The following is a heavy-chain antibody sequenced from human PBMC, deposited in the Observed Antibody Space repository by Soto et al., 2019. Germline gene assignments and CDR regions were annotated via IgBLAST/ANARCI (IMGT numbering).Heavy chain of an antibody. CDR3: ARGGSWGPDF. V-gene: IGHV3-7*01. CDR2: IKHDGSET. D-gene: IGHD2-15*01. J-gene: IGHJ4*02. CDR1: GFTFSDFW. Sequence: EVQVVESGGDLVQPGGSLRLSCVVSGFTFSDFWMSWVRQAPGKGPDWVANIKHDGSETYYVGSVEGRFTISRDNTKDSLYLQMNSLRAEDTAVYYCARGGSWGPDFWGQGTLVTVSS.